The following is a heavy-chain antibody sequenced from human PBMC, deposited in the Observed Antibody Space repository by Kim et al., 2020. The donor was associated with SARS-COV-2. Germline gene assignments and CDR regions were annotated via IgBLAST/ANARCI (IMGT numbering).Heavy chain of an antibody. Sequence: SVKVSCKASGGTFSSYAISWVRQAPGQGLEWMGGIIPIFGTANYAQKFQGRVTITADESTSTAYMELSSLRSEDTAVYYCAKCRYNWNDWFYFDYWGQGTLVTVSS. V-gene: IGHV1-69*13. D-gene: IGHD1-20*01. CDR2: IIPIFGTA. CDR1: GGTFSSYA. CDR3: AKCRYNWNDWFYFDY. J-gene: IGHJ4*02.